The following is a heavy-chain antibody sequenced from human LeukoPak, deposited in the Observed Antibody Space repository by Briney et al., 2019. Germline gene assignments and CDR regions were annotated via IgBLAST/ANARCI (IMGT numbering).Heavy chain of an antibody. CDR1: GDSISSSSYY. Sequence: PSETLSLTCTVSGDSISSSSYYWGWIRQPPGKGLEWIGTIYYSGATYYNPSLRSRVTISVGTSKNQYSLKLTSLTAADTALYYCARLFYWGQGSLVTVSS. V-gene: IGHV4-39*01. CDR2: IYYSGAT. J-gene: IGHJ4*02. CDR3: ARLFY.